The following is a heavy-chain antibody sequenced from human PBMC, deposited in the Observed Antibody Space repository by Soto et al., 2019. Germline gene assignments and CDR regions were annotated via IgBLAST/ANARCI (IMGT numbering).Heavy chain of an antibody. CDR2: INPATGAA. V-gene: IGHV1-2*01. J-gene: IGHJ3*02. D-gene: IGHD3-3*01. CDR1: GYPVTAYY. Sequence: QLHLVQSGAVVKKPGASVTVSCSASGYPVTAYYMHWVRQAPGRGLEWMGGINPATGAAKYTQTFPGRGPRTRGTAKGKGLLGTGGPTTWETARLLCGEGGGVGVAGSAAFDMWGQGTLVTVSS. CDR3: GEGGGVGVAGSAAFDM.